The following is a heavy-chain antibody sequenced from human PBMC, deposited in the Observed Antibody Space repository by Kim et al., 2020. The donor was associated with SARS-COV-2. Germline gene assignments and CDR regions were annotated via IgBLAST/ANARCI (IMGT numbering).Heavy chain of an antibody. Sequence: NPTLKSRVTISVDTSKNQFSLKLSSVTAADTAVYYCARGLYSSSWENDYWGQGTLVTVSS. D-gene: IGHD6-13*01. V-gene: IGHV4-34*01. J-gene: IGHJ4*02. CDR3: ARGLYSSSWENDY.